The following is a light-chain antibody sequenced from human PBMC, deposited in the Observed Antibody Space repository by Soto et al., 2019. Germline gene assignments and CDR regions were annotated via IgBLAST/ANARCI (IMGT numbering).Light chain of an antibody. CDR2: DAS. CDR3: QQYNNWPCT. V-gene: IGKV3-11*01. Sequence: EIVLTQSPATLSLSPGERATLSCRASQSVGSYLAWYQQKPGQPPRLLIYDASNRATGIAARFSGSGSGTDFTLTISSLDPKDFAIYYCQQYNNWPCTFGQGTKLEIK. J-gene: IGKJ2*01. CDR1: QSVGSY.